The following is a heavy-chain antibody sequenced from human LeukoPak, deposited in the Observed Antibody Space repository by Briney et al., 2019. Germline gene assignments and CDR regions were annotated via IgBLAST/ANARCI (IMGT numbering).Heavy chain of an antibody. J-gene: IGHJ5*02. CDR1: GGSISSNY. Sequence: PSETLSLTCTVSGGSISSNYWTWIRQPPGKGLEWIGYIYYSGITNYNPSLKSRVTISVDTSKNQFSLKLSSVTAADTAVYYCARDMVGVSRGYNWFDLWGQGTLVTVSS. CDR2: IYYSGIT. D-gene: IGHD1-26*01. CDR3: ARDMVGVSRGYNWFDL. V-gene: IGHV4-59*01.